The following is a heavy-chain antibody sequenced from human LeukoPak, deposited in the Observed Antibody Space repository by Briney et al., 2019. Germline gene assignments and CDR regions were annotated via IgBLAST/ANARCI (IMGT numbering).Heavy chain of an antibody. J-gene: IGHJ5*02. V-gene: IGHV4-4*07. Sequence: SETLSLTCTVSGGAISSYYWSWIRQPAGKGLEWIGRIYTSGSTNYNPSLKSRVTISVDTSKNQFSLKLSSVTAADTAVYYCARGRRFYYGSGSSIFRNWFDPWGQGTLVTVSS. CDR3: ARGRRFYYGSGSSIFRNWFDP. D-gene: IGHD3-10*01. CDR1: GGAISSYY. CDR2: IYTSGST.